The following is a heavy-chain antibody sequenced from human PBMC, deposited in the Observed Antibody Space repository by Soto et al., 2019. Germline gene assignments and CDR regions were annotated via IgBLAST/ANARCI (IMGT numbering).Heavy chain of an antibody. D-gene: IGHD1-26*01. CDR3: ARDLVVFRAPESYGW. CDR2: ISAYNGNT. J-gene: IGHJ4*02. CDR1: GYTFTSYG. Sequence: VSYKSSGYTFTSYGINWVRQAPGKGLEWMGWISAYNGNTNYAQKLQGRVTMTTDTSTSTAYMELGSLRSDDTCVYYCARDLVVFRAPESYGWWRQGTLVTVSP. V-gene: IGHV1-18*01.